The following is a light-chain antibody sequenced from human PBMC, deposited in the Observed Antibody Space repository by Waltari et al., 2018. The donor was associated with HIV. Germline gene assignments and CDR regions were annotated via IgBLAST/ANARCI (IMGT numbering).Light chain of an antibody. CDR2: NNN. CDR1: SSNTGSKT. Sequence: QSVLTQPPPASGTPGPRVTISCSGSSSNTGSKTVNWYRQLPGTAPKLLIYNNNLRPSGVPDLFSGSKSGTSASLAISGLQSEDEADYYCAAWDDSLLYVFGTGTKVTVL. V-gene: IGLV1-44*01. J-gene: IGLJ1*01. CDR3: AAWDDSLLYV.